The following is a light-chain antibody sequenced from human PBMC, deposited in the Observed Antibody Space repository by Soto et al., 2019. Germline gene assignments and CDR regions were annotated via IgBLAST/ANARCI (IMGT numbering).Light chain of an antibody. CDR3: KSYAGSNTYV. Sequence: QSALTQPPSASGSPGESVIISCTGTKNDIGVYDFVSWYQHHAGKAPRLIIYEVVQRPSGVPDRFSGSKSGNTASLTVSGLQAADEADYFCKSYAGSNTYVFGSGNKVTVL. CDR2: EVV. CDR1: KNDIGVYDF. V-gene: IGLV2-8*01. J-gene: IGLJ1*01.